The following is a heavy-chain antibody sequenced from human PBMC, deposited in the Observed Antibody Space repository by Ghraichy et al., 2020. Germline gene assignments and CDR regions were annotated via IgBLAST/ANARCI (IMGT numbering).Heavy chain of an antibody. J-gene: IGHJ6*02. D-gene: IGHD3-9*01. Sequence: SETLSLTCTVSGDSISSGTYYWGWIRQAPDKGLEWIGTVYYNGNTFYNPSFKGRFTISVDTSTNQFSLKVSSVTAADTAVYYCASERPVASYDILTGYYSHGPDVWGQGTTVTVSS. CDR2: VYYNGNT. CDR3: ASERPVASYDILTGYYSHGPDV. CDR1: GDSISSGTYY. V-gene: IGHV4-39*01.